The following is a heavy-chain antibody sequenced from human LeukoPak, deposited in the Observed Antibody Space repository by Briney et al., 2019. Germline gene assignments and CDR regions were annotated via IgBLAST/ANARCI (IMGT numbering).Heavy chain of an antibody. D-gene: IGHD3/OR15-3a*01. Sequence: SETLSLTCAVSGYSISSGYYWGWIRQPPGKGLEWIGSIYHSGSTYYNPSLKSRVTISVDTSKNQFSLKLSSVTAADAAVYYCARLDQAFDYWGQGTLVTVSS. J-gene: IGHJ4*02. V-gene: IGHV4-38-2*01. CDR3: ARLDQAFDY. CDR2: IYHSGST. CDR1: GYSISSGYY.